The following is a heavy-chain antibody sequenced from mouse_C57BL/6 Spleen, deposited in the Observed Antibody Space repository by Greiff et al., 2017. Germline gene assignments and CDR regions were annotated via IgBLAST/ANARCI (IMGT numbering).Heavy chain of an antibody. Sequence: QVQLQQPGAELVRPGTSVKLSCKASGYTFTSYWMHWVKQRPGQGLEWIGVIDPSDSYTNYNQKFKGKATLTVDTSSSTAYMQLSSLTSEDSAVYYGANALESSEYWGKGTTLTVSS. CDR3: ANALESSEY. D-gene: IGHD3-2*02. J-gene: IGHJ2*01. CDR2: IDPSDSYT. CDR1: GYTFTSYW. V-gene: IGHV1-59*01.